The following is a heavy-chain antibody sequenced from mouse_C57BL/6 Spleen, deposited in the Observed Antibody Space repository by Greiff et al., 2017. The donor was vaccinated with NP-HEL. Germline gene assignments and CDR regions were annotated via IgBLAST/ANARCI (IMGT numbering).Heavy chain of an antibody. CDR1: GYAFSSSW. CDR2: IYPGDGDT. D-gene: IGHD4-1*01. V-gene: IGHV1-82*01. J-gene: IGHJ4*01. CDR3: ASELGPYYAMDY. Sequence: VKLQESGPELVKPGASVKISCKASGYAFSSSWMNWVKQRPGKGLEWIGRIYPGDGDTNYNGKFKGKATLTADKSSSTAYMQLSSLTSEDSAVYFCASELGPYYAMDYWGQGTSVTVSS.